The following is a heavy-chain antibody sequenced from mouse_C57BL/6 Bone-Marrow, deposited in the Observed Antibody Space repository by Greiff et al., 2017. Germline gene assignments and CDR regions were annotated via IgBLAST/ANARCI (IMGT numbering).Heavy chain of an antibody. CDR2: ISSGSSTI. J-gene: IGHJ3*01. Sequence: EVKLMESGGGLVKPGGSLTLSCAASGFTFSDYGMHWVRQAPEKGLEWVAYISSGSSTIYYADTVKGRFTISRDNAKNTLCLLMTSLRSEDTAMYYCARRLFAYGGQGTLVTVSA. CDR1: GFTFSDYG. CDR3: ARRLFAY. V-gene: IGHV5-17*01.